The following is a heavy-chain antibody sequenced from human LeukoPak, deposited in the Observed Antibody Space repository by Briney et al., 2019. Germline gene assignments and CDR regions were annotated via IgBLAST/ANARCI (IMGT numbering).Heavy chain of an antibody. D-gene: IGHD6-19*01. CDR2: IYYSGST. CDR3: ARSYSSGWYYAFDI. CDR1: GGSISSYH. V-gene: IGHV4-59*01. J-gene: IGHJ3*02. Sequence: SETLSLTCTVSGGSISSYHWSWIRQPPGKGLQWIGYIYYSGSTNYNPSLKSRVTISVDTSKNQFSLKLSSVTAADTAVYYCARSYSSGWYYAFDIWGQGTMVTVSS.